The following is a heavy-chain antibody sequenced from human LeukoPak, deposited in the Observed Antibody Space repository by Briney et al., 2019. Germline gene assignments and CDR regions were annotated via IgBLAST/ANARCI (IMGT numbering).Heavy chain of an antibody. CDR3: AKGAEGYCSSTSCFRLDP. Sequence: PGGSLRLSCAASGFTFSSYAMHWVRQAPGKGLEWVAVISYDGSNKYYADSVKGRFTSSRDNSKNTLYLQMNSLRSEDTAVYYCAKGAEGYCSSTSCFRLDPWGQGTLVTVSS. CDR2: ISYDGSNK. D-gene: IGHD2-2*01. CDR1: GFTFSSYA. V-gene: IGHV3-30-3*01. J-gene: IGHJ5*02.